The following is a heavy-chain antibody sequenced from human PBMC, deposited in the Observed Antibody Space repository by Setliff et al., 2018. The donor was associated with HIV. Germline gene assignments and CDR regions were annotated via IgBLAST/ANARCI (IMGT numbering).Heavy chain of an antibody. CDR3: ARGALSLTMTKLLSFFDC. V-gene: IGHV4-34*01. Sequence: SETLSLTCAVYGGSFSGNYWSWIRQTPGKGLEWIEEINHSGNTNYNPSLKSRVTISVVASKSHFSLKMTSVTAADTAVYYCARGALSLTMTKLLSFFDCWGQGTQVTVSS. CDR1: GGSFSGNY. J-gene: IGHJ4*02. D-gene: IGHD3-22*01. CDR2: INHSGNT.